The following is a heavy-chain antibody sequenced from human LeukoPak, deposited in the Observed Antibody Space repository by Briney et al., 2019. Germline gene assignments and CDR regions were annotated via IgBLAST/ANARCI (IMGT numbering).Heavy chain of an antibody. D-gene: IGHD2-2*01. CDR3: AREMAVPASCGMDV. V-gene: IGHV3-30-3*01. Sequence: GSLRLSCAASGFTFSSYAMHWVRQAPGKGLEWVAVISYDGSNKYYADSVKGRFTISRDNSKNTLYLQMNSLRAEDTAVYYCAREMAVPASCGMDVWGQGTTVTVSS. CDR1: GFTFSSYA. J-gene: IGHJ6*02. CDR2: ISYDGSNK.